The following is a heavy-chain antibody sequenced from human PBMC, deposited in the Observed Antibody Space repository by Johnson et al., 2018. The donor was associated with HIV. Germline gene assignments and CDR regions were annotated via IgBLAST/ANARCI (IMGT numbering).Heavy chain of an antibody. CDR1: GFTFSSYG. J-gene: IGHJ3*02. D-gene: IGHD1-14*01. V-gene: IGHV3-30*03. Sequence: QVPLVESGGGVVQPGRSLRLSCVASGFTFSSYGMHWVRQAPGKGLDWVAIVSYDGSDKDYADSVKGRFTISRDSSKNTLYLQMNSLRAEDTAVYYCAIIWNHTFDIWGQGTMVTVSS. CDR3: AIIWNHTFDI. CDR2: VSYDGSDK.